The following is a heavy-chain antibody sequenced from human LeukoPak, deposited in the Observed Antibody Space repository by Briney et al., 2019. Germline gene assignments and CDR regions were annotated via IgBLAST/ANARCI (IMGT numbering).Heavy chain of an antibody. CDR3: AVDAYSSFDKSYHIAS. Sequence: ASVKVSCKASGYTFTGYYMHWVRQAPGQGLEWMGWINPNSGATNYAQRFQGRVTMTRDTSSSTGYMELNRPRSDDTAVYYCAVDAYSSFDKSYHIASCGQGTPVTVSS. V-gene: IGHV1-2*02. D-gene: IGHD3-22*01. CDR1: GYTFTGYY. CDR2: INPNSGAT. J-gene: IGHJ4*02.